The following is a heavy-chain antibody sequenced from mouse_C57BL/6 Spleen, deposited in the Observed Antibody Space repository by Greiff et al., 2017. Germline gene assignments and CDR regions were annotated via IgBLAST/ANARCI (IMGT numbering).Heavy chain of an antibody. CDR1: GYTFTSYW. D-gene: IGHD2-3*01. Sequence: VQLQQSGAELVKPGASVKLSCKASGYTFTSYWMHWVKQRPGQGLEWIGMIHPNSGSTNYNEKFKSKAKLTVDKSSSTAYMQLSSLTSEDSAVYYWARRGLLLAFDYWGQGTTLTVSS. CDR3: ARRGLLLAFDY. CDR2: IHPNSGST. V-gene: IGHV1-64*01. J-gene: IGHJ2*01.